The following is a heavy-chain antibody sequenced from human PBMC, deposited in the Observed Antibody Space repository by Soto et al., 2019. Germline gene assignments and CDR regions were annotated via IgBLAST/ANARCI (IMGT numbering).Heavy chain of an antibody. V-gene: IGHV1-2*02. CDR1: GYSFTGHI. J-gene: IGHJ5*02. Sequence: SVKVSWSASGYSFTGHIIHWYRQAPGQGLEWLGWINPKSGDKLYAQKFQGRVTMTRDTSISTVYMDLTRLTSDETAVYYCARDLFPAEKNWNDAYNYFDPWGQGTLVTVSS. D-gene: IGHD1-1*01. CDR2: INPKSGDK. CDR3: ARDLFPAEKNWNDAYNYFDP.